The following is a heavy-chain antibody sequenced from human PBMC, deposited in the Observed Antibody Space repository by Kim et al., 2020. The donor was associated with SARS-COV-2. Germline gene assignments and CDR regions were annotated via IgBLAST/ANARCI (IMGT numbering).Heavy chain of an antibody. J-gene: IGHJ6*02. CDR1: GYTFTSYG. CDR3: ARVLLWFGELLPDYYYGMDV. Sequence: ASVKVSCKASGYTFTSYGINWVRQAPGQGVEWMGWINAYNGNTNYAQKLQGRVTMTTDTSTSTAYMELRSLISDDTAVYYCARVLLWFGELLPDYYYGMDVWGQGTTVTVSS. CDR2: INAYNGNT. V-gene: IGHV1-18*01. D-gene: IGHD3-10*01.